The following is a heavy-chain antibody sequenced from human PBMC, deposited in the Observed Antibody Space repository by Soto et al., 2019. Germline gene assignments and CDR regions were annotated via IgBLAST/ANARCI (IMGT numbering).Heavy chain of an antibody. D-gene: IGHD3-3*01. V-gene: IGHV3-15*07. J-gene: IGHJ6*02. CDR3: TKDRADFWSGHKGNYGMDV. CDR1: GFTFFNAW. Sequence: VQLVESGGGLVKPGGSLRLSCAASGFTFFNAWMNWVRQAPGKGLEWVGRVKSKTDGGTIDYAAPVEGRFTISRDDSKNTLFLQMNSLKTEDTAVYFCTKDRADFWSGHKGNYGMDVWGQGTTVTVSS. CDR2: VKSKTDGGTI.